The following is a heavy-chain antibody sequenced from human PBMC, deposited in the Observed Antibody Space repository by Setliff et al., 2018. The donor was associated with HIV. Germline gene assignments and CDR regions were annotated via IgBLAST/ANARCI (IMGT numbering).Heavy chain of an antibody. CDR3: ARDFCGSSCSSGYGYFDH. CDR2: LSADSSNK. J-gene: IGHJ4*02. D-gene: IGHD2-15*01. Sequence: GGSLRLSCAASAFTFSNAWMNWVRQAPGKGLQWVAHLSADSSNKDYADSVKGRFTISRDNAKNSLYLEMNSLRADDTAVYYCARDFCGSSCSSGYGYFDHWGQGTLVTVSS. CDR1: AFTFSNAW. V-gene: IGHV3-48*01.